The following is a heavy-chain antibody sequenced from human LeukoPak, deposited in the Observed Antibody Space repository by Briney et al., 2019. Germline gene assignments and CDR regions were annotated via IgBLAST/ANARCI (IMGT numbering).Heavy chain of an antibody. CDR3: ARDRPNYYESDGHYYRRDGDY. V-gene: IGHV3-23*01. J-gene: IGHJ4*02. CDR2: ITSRGEST. Sequence: GGSLRLSCAASGFTFSIYAMSWVRQAPGKGLQWVSSITSRGESTWYVDSVKGRFTITRDNSENTLYLQMHSLRAEDTAVYYCARDRPNYYESDGHYYRRDGDYWGRGTLVSVSS. D-gene: IGHD3-22*01. CDR1: GFTFSIYA.